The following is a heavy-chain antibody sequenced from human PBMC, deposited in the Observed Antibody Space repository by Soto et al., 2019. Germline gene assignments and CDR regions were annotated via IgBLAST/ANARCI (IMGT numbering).Heavy chain of an antibody. V-gene: IGHV4-31*03. CDR2: IYYSGST. Sequence: SETLSLTCTVSGGSISSGGYYWSWIRQHPGKGLEWIGYIYYSGSTYYNPSLKSRVTISVDTSKNQFSLKLSSVTAADTAVYYCASASTIFGVVLIDYWGQGTLVTVSA. CDR1: GGSISSGGYY. J-gene: IGHJ4*02. CDR3: ASASTIFGVVLIDY. D-gene: IGHD3-3*01.